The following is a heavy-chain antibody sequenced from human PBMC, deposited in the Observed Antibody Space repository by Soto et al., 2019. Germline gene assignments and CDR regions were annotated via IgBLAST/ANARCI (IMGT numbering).Heavy chain of an antibody. CDR3: AKDQRSRGYSGYDFDY. CDR2: ISGSGGST. J-gene: IGHJ4*02. D-gene: IGHD5-12*01. CDR1: GFTFSSYA. V-gene: IGHV3-23*01. Sequence: PGGSLRLSCAASGFTFSSYAMSWVRQAPGKGLEWVSAISGSGGSTYYADSVKGRFTISRDNSKNTLYLQMNSLRAEDTAVYYCAKDQRSRGYSGYDFDYWGQGTLVTVSS.